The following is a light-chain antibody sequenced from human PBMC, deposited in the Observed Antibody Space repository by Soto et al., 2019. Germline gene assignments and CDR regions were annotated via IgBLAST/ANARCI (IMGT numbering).Light chain of an antibody. CDR3: QQYGASPPYT. Sequence: EIVMTQSPATLSVSPGERATLSCRASQSVGSYLAWYQQSPGQAPRLLIYDASNRATGVPARFSGSGSGTDFTLTVSGLEPEDSAVYYCQQYGASPPYTFGQGTKVDIK. J-gene: IGKJ2*01. CDR1: QSVGSY. CDR2: DAS. V-gene: IGKV3-11*01.